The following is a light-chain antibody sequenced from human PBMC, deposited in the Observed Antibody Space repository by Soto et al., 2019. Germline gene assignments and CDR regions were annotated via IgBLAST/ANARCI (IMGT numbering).Light chain of an antibody. Sequence: QSVLTQPASVSGSPGQSITISCTGTSSDVGGYNYVSWYQQHPGKAPKLMIYDVNNLPSGVSNRFSGSKSGNTASLTISGLQAEDEADYYCSSYTSSSTRVFGTVTKLTVL. J-gene: IGLJ1*01. CDR1: SSDVGGYNY. CDR3: SSYTSSSTRV. V-gene: IGLV2-14*01. CDR2: DVN.